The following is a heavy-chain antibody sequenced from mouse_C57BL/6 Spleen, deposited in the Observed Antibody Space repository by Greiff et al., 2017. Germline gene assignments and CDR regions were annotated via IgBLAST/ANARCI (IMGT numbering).Heavy chain of an antibody. V-gene: IGHV1-50*01. Sequence: VQLQQSGAELVKPGASVKLSCKASGYTFTSYWMQWVKQRPGQGLEWIGEIDPSDSYTNYNQKFKGKATLTVDSSSSTAYMQLSILTSEDSAVYYCATYYGSSYRYFDVWGTGTTVTVSS. CDR2: IDPSDSYT. CDR3: ATYYGSSYRYFDV. J-gene: IGHJ1*03. D-gene: IGHD1-1*01. CDR1: GYTFTSYW.